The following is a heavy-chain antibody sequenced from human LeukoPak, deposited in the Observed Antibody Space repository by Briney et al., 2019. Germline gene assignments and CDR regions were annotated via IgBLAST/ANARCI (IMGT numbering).Heavy chain of an antibody. D-gene: IGHD3-22*01. Sequence: GSLRLSCAASGFTFSSYAMSWIRQPPGKGLEWIGEINHSGSTNYNPSLKSRVTISVDTSKNQFSLKLSSVTAADTAVYYCARPQYYYDSSGPSDAFDIWGQGTMVTVSS. CDR1: GFTFSSYA. J-gene: IGHJ3*02. V-gene: IGHV4-34*01. CDR2: INHSGST. CDR3: ARPQYYYDSSGPSDAFDI.